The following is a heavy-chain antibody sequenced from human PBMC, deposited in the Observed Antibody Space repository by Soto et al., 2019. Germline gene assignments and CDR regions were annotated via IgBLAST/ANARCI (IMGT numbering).Heavy chain of an antibody. D-gene: IGHD4-17*01. CDR3: ARGGHDYGDCTIDY. Sequence: QVQLVQSGAEVKKPGASVKVSCKASGYTFTSYAINWVRQATGQGLEWMGWMNTNSGNTGYAQKFQGRVTMTRNTSISTAYMELSSLRSEDTAVYYCARGGHDYGDCTIDYWGQGTLVTVSS. J-gene: IGHJ4*02. CDR2: MNTNSGNT. V-gene: IGHV1-8*01. CDR1: GYTFTSYA.